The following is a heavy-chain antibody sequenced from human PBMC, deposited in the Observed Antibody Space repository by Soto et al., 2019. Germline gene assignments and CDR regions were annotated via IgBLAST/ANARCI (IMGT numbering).Heavy chain of an antibody. CDR1: GYTFTGYG. J-gene: IGHJ1*01. V-gene: IGHV1-18*01. CDR2: ISAYNGST. CDR3: ARALYCSDGTCYHPGFFRH. D-gene: IGHD2-15*01. Sequence: QVQLVQSGAEVKKPGASVKVSCKTSGYTFTGYGVSWVRQAPGQGLEWLGWISAYNGSTNYAQRFQGRATMTTDTSTTTVYMEVRSLRSDDTAIDYCARALYCSDGTCYHPGFFRHWGQGTLVTVSS.